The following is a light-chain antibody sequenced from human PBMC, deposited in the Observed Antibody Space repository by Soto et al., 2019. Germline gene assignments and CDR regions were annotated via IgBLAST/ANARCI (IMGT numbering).Light chain of an antibody. J-gene: IGLJ2*01. V-gene: IGLV8-61*01. CDR3: VLYVGSGISV. Sequence: QAVVTQEPSFSVSPGGTVTLTCGLNSGSVSTSYYPSWYQQTPGQAPRTLIYSTNSRSSGVPDRFSGSIIGNKAALTITGAQADDESDYYCVLYVGSGISVFGVGTKVTVL. CDR1: SGSVSTSYY. CDR2: STN.